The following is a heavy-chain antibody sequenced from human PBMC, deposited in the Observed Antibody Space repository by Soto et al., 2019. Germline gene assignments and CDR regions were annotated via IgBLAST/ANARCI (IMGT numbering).Heavy chain of an antibody. CDR2: INLNSGDT. D-gene: IGHD6-19*01. J-gene: IGHJ4*02. CDR3: ARGRGWRDY. V-gene: IGHV1-8*01. Sequence: QVQLVQSGAEVKKPGASVKVSCKASGCTFTSYDINWVRQAAGQGLEWMGWINLNSGDTDSAQKFQGRLTMTRDTSISTAYMELSSLTSEDTAVYYCARGRGWRDYWGQGTLVTVSS. CDR1: GCTFTSYD.